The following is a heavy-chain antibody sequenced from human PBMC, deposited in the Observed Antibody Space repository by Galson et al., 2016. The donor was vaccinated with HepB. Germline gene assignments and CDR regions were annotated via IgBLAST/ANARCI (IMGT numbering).Heavy chain of an antibody. CDR1: GFTFSNAW. CDR2: IKSKTDGGTT. J-gene: IGHJ4*02. CDR3: TTARGPGSGIYFTD. V-gene: IGHV3-15*01. Sequence: SLRLSCAASGFTFSNAWMTWVRQAPGKGLEWVGRIKSKTDGGTTYYAAPVKDKFTISRDDSKNKLYLQLNSLKTEDTAVYYCTTARGPGSGIYFTDWGQGTLVTVSS. D-gene: IGHD1-26*01.